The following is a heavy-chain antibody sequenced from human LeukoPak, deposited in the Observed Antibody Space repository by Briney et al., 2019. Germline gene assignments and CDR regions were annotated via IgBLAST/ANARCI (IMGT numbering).Heavy chain of an antibody. Sequence: ASVKVSCKASGYTFTGYGISWVRQAPGQGLEWMGWISAYNGNTNYAQKLQGRVTMTTDTSTSTAYMELRSLRSDDTAVYYCARDRLTSGSYLVDYWGQGTLVTVSS. D-gene: IGHD1-26*01. V-gene: IGHV1-18*01. J-gene: IGHJ4*02. CDR3: ARDRLTSGSYLVDY. CDR1: GYTFTGYG. CDR2: ISAYNGNT.